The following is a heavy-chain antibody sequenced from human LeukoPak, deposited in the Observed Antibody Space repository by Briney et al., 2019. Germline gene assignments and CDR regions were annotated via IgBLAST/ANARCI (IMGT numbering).Heavy chain of an antibody. D-gene: IGHD2-2*01. CDR2: ISYDGSNK. V-gene: IGHV3-30*18. CDR3: AKDRNPGDIVVVPAATLDY. Sequence: GGSLRLSCAASGFTFSSYGMHWVRQAPGKGLEWVAVISYDGSNKYYADSVKGRFTISRDNSKNTLYLQMYSLRAEDTAVYYCAKDRNPGDIVVVPAATLDYWGQGTLVTVSS. CDR1: GFTFSSYG. J-gene: IGHJ4*02.